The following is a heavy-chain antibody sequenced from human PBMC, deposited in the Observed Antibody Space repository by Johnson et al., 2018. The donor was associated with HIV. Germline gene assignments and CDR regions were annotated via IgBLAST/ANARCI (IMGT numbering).Heavy chain of an antibody. CDR3: ARYSGSYYTIAFDI. J-gene: IGHJ3*02. Sequence: QVQLVESGGGLVQPGGSLRLSCAAIGFTLGSHEMNWVRQAPGKGLEWVAVISYDGSNKYYADSVKGRFTISRDNSKNTLYLQMNSLRAEDTALYYCARYSGSYYTIAFDIWGQGTMVTVSS. CDR2: ISYDGSNK. V-gene: IGHV3-30*07. CDR1: GFTLGSHE. D-gene: IGHD1-26*01.